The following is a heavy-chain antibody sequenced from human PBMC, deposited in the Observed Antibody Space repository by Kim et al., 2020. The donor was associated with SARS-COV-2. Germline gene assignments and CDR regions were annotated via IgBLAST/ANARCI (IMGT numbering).Heavy chain of an antibody. D-gene: IGHD6-19*01. CDR1: GGSISSYY. V-gene: IGHV4-59*01. J-gene: IGHJ4*02. CDR2: IYYSGST. CDR3: AGEPIAVADRSFDY. Sequence: SETLSLTCTVSGGSISSYYWSWIRQPPGKGLEWIGYIYYSGSTNYNPSLKSRVTISVDTSKNQFSLKLSSVTAADTAVYYCAGEPIAVADRSFDYWGQGTLVTVSS.